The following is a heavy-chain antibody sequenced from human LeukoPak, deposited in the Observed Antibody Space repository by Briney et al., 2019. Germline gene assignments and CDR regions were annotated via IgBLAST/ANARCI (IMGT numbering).Heavy chain of an antibody. V-gene: IGHV3-53*01. D-gene: IGHD6-19*01. Sequence: PGGSLRLSCAASGFTVSSNYMSWVRQAPGKGLEWVSVIYSGGSTYYADSVKGRFTISRDNSKNTLYLQMNSLRAEDTAVYYCAKDLAVAAFGYFDYWGQGTLVTVSS. CDR1: GFTVSSNY. J-gene: IGHJ4*02. CDR3: AKDLAVAAFGYFDY. CDR2: IYSGGST.